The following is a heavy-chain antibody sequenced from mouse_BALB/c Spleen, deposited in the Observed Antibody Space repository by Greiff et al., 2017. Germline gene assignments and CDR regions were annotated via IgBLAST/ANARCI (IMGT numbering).Heavy chain of an antibody. CDR3: ARGGYYGSSYTAY. Sequence: EVKVEESGPSLVKPSQTLSLTCSVTGDSITSGYWNWIRKFPGNKLEYMGYISYSGSTYYNPSLKSRISITRDTSKNQYYLQLNSVTTEDTATYYCARGGYYGSSYTAYWGQGTLVTVSA. CDR1: GDSITSGY. J-gene: IGHJ3*01. D-gene: IGHD1-1*01. V-gene: IGHV3-8*02. CDR2: ISYSGST.